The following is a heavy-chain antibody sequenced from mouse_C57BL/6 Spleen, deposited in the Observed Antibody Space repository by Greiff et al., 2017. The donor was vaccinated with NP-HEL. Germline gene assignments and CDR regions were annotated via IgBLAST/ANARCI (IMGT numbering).Heavy chain of an antibody. V-gene: IGHV1-22*01. J-gene: IGHJ3*01. CDR3: ARSYYYGSPGFAY. CDR2: INPNNGGT. Sequence: VQLQQSGPELVKPGASVKMSCKASGYTFTDYNMHWVKQSHGKSLEWIGYINPNNGGTSYNQKFKSKATLTVNKSSSTAYMELRSLTSEDSAVYYCARSYYYGSPGFAYWGQGTLVTVSA. CDR1: GYTFTDYN. D-gene: IGHD1-1*01.